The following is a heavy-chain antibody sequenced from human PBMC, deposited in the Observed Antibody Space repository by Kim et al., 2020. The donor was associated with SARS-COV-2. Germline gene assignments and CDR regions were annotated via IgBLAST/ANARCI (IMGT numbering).Heavy chain of an antibody. V-gene: IGHV3-30*18. CDR3: AKVADYYGSGSYPYYYYYGMDV. Sequence: GWSLRLSCAASGFTFSSYGMHWVRQAPGKGLEWVAVISYDGSNKYYADSVKGRFTISRDNSKNTLYLQMNSLRAEDTAVYYCAKVADYYGSGSYPYYYYYGMDVWGQGTTVTVSS. D-gene: IGHD3-10*01. CDR1: GFTFSSYG. CDR2: ISYDGSNK. J-gene: IGHJ6*02.